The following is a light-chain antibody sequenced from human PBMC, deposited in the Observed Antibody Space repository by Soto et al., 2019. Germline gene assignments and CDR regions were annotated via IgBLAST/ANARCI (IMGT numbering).Light chain of an antibody. CDR1: SSNIRSNA. J-gene: IGLJ1*01. V-gene: IGLV1-44*01. CDR3: AAWDDGLNVHYV. Sequence: QSVLTQPPSASGTPGQRVTISCFGSSSNIRSNAVSWYQQLPGTTPKLLIYNNNEPPSGVPDRFSGSKSGTSASLAISGLQSDDEADYYCAAWDDGLNVHYVFGSRTKVTVL. CDR2: NNN.